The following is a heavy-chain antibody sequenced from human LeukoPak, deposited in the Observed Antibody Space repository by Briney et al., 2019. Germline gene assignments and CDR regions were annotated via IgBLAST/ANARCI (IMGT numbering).Heavy chain of an antibody. Sequence: SQALSLTCTVSGGSISSGSYYWSWIRQPAGKGLEWIGRIYTSGSTNYNPSLKGRVTISVDKSKNQFSLKLSSVTAADTAVYYCARGGGNPRAFDIWGQGTMVTVSS. D-gene: IGHD1-14*01. CDR1: GGSISSGSYY. J-gene: IGHJ3*02. CDR3: ARGGGNPRAFDI. CDR2: IYTSGST. V-gene: IGHV4-61*02.